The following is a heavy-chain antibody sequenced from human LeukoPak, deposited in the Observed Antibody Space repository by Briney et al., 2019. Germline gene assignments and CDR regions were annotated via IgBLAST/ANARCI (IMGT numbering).Heavy chain of an antibody. V-gene: IGHV3-30*02. D-gene: IGHD6-19*01. CDR3: AKHVSSGWSNFYY. CDR2: IRYDGSNK. CDR1: GFTFNIYG. J-gene: IGHJ4*02. Sequence: GGSLRLSCAASGFTFNIYGMHWVRQAPGKGLEWLSFIRYDGSNKYYADSVKGRFTISRDTSKNTLYLQMNSLRAEDTAVYYCAKHVSSGWSNFYYWGQGTLVTVSS.